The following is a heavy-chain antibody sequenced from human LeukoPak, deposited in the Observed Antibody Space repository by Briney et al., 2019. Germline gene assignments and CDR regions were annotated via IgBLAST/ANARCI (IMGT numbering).Heavy chain of an antibody. J-gene: IGHJ4*02. CDR2: INHIGVT. V-gene: IGHV4-34*01. D-gene: IGHD3-10*01. Sequence: PSETLSLTCAVYGESFSGYYWSWIRQPPGKGLEWIGEINHIGVTNYNPSLKSRVTISIDTPKNQFSLKLSSVAAADTAVYYCARADSMIRGVLDYWGQGTLVTVSS. CDR1: GESFSGYY. CDR3: ARADSMIRGVLDY.